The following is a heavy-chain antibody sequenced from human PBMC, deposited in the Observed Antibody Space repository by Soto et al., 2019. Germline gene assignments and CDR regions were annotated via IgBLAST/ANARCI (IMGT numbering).Heavy chain of an antibody. D-gene: IGHD3-16*01. Sequence: EAQLLESGGGLVQPGGSLRLSCVASGFTFNYYDVTWVRRAPGKGLDWVSTISATGRDTYFGDSVRGRFSISRDKSRNAVYLQMHSLTGDDTALYYCATSSERLSVVTLGGLIPLGFDYWGQGILVTVSS. CDR1: GFTFNYYD. CDR3: ATSSERLSVVTLGGLIPLGFDY. CDR2: ISATGRDT. J-gene: IGHJ4*02. V-gene: IGHV3-23*01.